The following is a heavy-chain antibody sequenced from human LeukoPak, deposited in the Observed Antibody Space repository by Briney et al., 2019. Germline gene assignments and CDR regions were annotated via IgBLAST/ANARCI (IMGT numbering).Heavy chain of an antibody. V-gene: IGHV3-30*02. CDR1: GFTFDDYA. CDR2: IRYDGSNK. CDR3: AKDEVYGSSSSEDYYYYYMDV. Sequence: PGGSLRLSCAASGFTFDDYAMHWVRQAPGKGLEGVAFIRYDGSNKYYADSVKGRFTISRDNSKNTLYLQMNSLRAEDTAVYYCAKDEVYGSSSSEDYYYYYMDVWGKGTTVTVSS. D-gene: IGHD6-6*01. J-gene: IGHJ6*03.